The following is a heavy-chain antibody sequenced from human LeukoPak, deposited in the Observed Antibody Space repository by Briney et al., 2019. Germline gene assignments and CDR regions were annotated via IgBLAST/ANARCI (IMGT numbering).Heavy chain of an antibody. CDR2: IYYSGST. CDR3: ARACRSTSCWAGMDV. V-gene: IGHV4-59*01. D-gene: IGHD2-2*01. CDR1: GGSISSYC. Sequence: SETLSLTCTVSGGSISSYCWSWIRQPPGKGLEWIGYIYYSGSTNYNPSLKSRVTISVDTSKNQFSLKLSSVTAADTAVYYCARACRSTSCWAGMDVWGQGTTVTVYS. J-gene: IGHJ6*02.